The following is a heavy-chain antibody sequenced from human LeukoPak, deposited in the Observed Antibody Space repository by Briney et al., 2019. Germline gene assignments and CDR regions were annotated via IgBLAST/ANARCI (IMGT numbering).Heavy chain of an antibody. V-gene: IGHV3-21*01. CDR3: AREEKYYESSGYRSWCFDY. D-gene: IGHD3-22*01. CDR2: ISSSSSYI. CDR1: GFTFSSYS. Sequence: GGSLRLSCAASGFTFSSYSMNWIRQAPGKGLEWVSSISSSSSYIYYADSVKGQFTISRDNAKNSLYLQMNSLRAEDTAVYYCAREEKYYESSGYRSWCFDYWGQGTLVTVSS. J-gene: IGHJ4*02.